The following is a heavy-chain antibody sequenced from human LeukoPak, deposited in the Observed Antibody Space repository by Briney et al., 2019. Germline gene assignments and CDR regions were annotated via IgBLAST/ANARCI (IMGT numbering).Heavy chain of an antibody. CDR1: GYSFTSYW. J-gene: IGHJ4*02. Sequence: GESLKISCKGSGYSFTSYWIGWVRQMPGKGLEWMGIIYPGDSDTRYSPSFQGQVTISADKSISTAYLQWSSLKASDTAMYYCARREGSSTPGAQHGDFDYWGQGTLVTVSS. D-gene: IGHD2-2*01. V-gene: IGHV5-51*01. CDR2: IYPGDSDT. CDR3: ARREGSSTPGAQHGDFDY.